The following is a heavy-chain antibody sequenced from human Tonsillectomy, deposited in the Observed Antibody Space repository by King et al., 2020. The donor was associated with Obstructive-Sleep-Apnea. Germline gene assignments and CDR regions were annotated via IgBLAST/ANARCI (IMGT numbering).Heavy chain of an antibody. CDR2: IIPIFGTA. CDR1: GGTFSSYA. Sequence: VQLVESGAEVKKPGSSVKVSCKASGGTFSSYAISWVRQAPGQGLEWMVGIIPIFGTANYAQKFQGRVTFTADESTSTGYVELSSLRSEDTAVYFCARNSIVVVPAAMLTYYYYGMDVWGQGTTVTVSS. J-gene: IGHJ6*02. D-gene: IGHD2-2*01. V-gene: IGHV1-69*01. CDR3: ARNSIVVVPAAMLTYYYYGMDV.